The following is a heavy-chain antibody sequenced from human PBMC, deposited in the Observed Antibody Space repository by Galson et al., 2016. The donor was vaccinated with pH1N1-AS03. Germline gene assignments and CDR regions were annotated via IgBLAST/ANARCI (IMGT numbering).Heavy chain of an antibody. CDR1: GYSFTSYW. CDR3: ARLGGGAESTMIVVVPESSEDY. D-gene: IGHD3-22*01. CDR2: IDPSDSYT. Sequence: QSGAEVKKPGESLRISCKGSGYSFTSYWISWVRQMPGKGLEWMGRIDPSDSYTNYSPSFQGHVTISAAKSISTAYLHWSSLKAPDTAMYYCARLGGGAESTMIVVVPESSEDYWGQGTLVTVSS. V-gene: IGHV5-10-1*01. J-gene: IGHJ4*02.